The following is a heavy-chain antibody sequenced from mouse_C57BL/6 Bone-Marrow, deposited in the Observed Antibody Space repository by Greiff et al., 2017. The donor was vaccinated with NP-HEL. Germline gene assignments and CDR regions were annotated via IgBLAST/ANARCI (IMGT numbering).Heavy chain of an antibody. CDR2: INPGSGGT. J-gene: IGHJ3*01. D-gene: IGHD2-3*01. CDR1: GYAFTNYL. V-gene: IGHV1-54*01. Sequence: VQLQQSGAELVRPGTSVKVSCKASGYAFTNYLIEWVKQRPGQGLEWIGVINPGSGGTNYNEKFKGKATLTADKSSSTAYMQLSSLTSEDSAVYFCARSVYDGYYKAWFAYWGQGTLVTVSA. CDR3: ARSVYDGYYKAWFAY.